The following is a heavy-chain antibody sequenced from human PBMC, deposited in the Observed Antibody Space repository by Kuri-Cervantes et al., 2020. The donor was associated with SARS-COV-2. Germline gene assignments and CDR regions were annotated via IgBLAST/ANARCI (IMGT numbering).Heavy chain of an antibody. J-gene: IGHJ4*02. CDR1: GGSISSYY. CDR2: IYTSGST. V-gene: IGHV4-4*07. D-gene: IGHD1-1*01. Sequence: ESLKISCTVSGGSISSYYWSWIRQPAGKGLEWIGRIYTSGSTNYNPSLKSRVTMSVDTSKNQFSLKLSSVTAADTAVYYCARVRVPPYFDYWGQGTLVTVSS. CDR3: ARVRVPPYFDY.